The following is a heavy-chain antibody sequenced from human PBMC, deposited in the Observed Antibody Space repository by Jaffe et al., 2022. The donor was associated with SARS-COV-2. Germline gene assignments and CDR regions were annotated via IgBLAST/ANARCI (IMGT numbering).Heavy chain of an antibody. V-gene: IGHV3-48*02. J-gene: IGHJ6*02. D-gene: IGHD1-26*01. CDR3: ARDEEWELVRGYYYYGMDV. Sequence: EVQLVESGGGLVQPGGSLRLSCAASGFTFSSYSMNWVRQAPGKGLEWVSYISSSSSTIYYADSVKGRFTISRDNAKNSLYLQMNSLRDEDTAVYYCARDEEWELVRGYYYYGMDVWGQGTTVTVSS. CDR2: ISSSSSTI. CDR1: GFTFSSYS.